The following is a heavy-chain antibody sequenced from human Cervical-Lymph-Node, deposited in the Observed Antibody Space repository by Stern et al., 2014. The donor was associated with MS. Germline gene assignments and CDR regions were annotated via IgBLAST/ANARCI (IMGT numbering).Heavy chain of an antibody. CDR3: TRVREPTVTASWFGP. J-gene: IGHJ5*02. V-gene: IGHV3-48*01. D-gene: IGHD4-11*01. CDR1: GFIFSHYD. CDR2: IRRSSSAI. Sequence: VQLLESGGDFVQPGGSLRLSCTASGFIFSHYDMNWVRQAPGKGLEWLSYIRRSSSAIYYADSVKGRFTISRDDAKNSLYLQMNSLRAEDTAVYYCTRVREPTVTASWFGPWGQGTLVTVSS.